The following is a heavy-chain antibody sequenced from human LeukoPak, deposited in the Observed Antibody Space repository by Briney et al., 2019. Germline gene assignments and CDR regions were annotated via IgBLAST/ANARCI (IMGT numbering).Heavy chain of an antibody. V-gene: IGHV4-59*12. J-gene: IGHJ4*02. CDR1: GGSISTYY. D-gene: IGHD2-21*01. Sequence: PSETLSLTCTVSGGSISTYYWSWIRQPPGKGLEWIGYIDNSGSTNYNPSLKSRVTISVDTSKNQFSLKLSSVTAADTAVYYCARVGVRRAGGGDIDYWGQGTLVTVSS. CDR2: IDNSGST. CDR3: ARVGVRRAGGGDIDY.